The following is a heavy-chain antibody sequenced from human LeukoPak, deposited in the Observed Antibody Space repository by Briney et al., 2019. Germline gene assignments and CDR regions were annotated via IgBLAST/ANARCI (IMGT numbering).Heavy chain of an antibody. Sequence: GGSLRLSCAAFGFTFSAHSMTWVRQAPGKGLEWVSGISASGDATFYADSVKGRFTISRDNSKNTVDLQMNSLRAEDTAVYYCTKWSGYGDSWGQGTLVTVSS. V-gene: IGHV3-23*01. CDR2: ISASGDAT. CDR3: TKWSGYGDS. D-gene: IGHD5-12*01. J-gene: IGHJ4*02. CDR1: GFTFSAHS.